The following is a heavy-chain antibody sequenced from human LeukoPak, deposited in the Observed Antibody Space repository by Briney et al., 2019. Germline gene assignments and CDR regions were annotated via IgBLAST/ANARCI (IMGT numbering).Heavy chain of an antibody. CDR2: IYYSGST. Sequence: PSETLSLTCTVSGGSISSYYWSWIRQPPGKGLEWIGYIYYSGSTNYNPSLKSRVTISVDTSKNQFSLKLSSVTAADTAVYYCARGPYYYDSSGDWGQGTLVTVSS. V-gene: IGHV4-59*01. CDR1: GGSISSYY. D-gene: IGHD3-22*01. CDR3: ARGPYYYDSSGD. J-gene: IGHJ4*02.